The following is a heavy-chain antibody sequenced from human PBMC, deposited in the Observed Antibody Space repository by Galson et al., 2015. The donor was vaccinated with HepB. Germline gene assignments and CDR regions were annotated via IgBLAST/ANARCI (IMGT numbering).Heavy chain of an antibody. D-gene: IGHD2-15*01. CDR3: ATGPDCNGGSCYEAY. CDR2: IIPVFGIG. CDR1: GGTFSSYV. Sequence: SVKVSCKASGGTFSSYVISWVRQAPGQGLEWVGGIIPVFGIGNYPQRFQGRVTITADKSTRTVYMEMTTLRSEDTAVYYCATGPDCNGGSCYEAYWGQGTLVTVSS. J-gene: IGHJ4*02. V-gene: IGHV1-69*10.